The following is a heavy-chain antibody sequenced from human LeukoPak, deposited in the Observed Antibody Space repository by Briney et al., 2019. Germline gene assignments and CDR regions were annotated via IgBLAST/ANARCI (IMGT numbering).Heavy chain of an antibody. CDR3: ARGIAGNCSSTSCYRGVTD. CDR2: ISYDGSNK. Sequence: GGSLRLSCAASGFTFSSYAMHWVRQAPGKGLEWVAVISYDGSNKYYADSVKGRFTISRDNSKNTLYLQMNSLRAEDTAVYYCARGIAGNCSSTSCYRGVTDWGQGTLVTVSS. CDR1: GFTFSSYA. D-gene: IGHD2-2*02. J-gene: IGHJ4*02. V-gene: IGHV3-30-3*01.